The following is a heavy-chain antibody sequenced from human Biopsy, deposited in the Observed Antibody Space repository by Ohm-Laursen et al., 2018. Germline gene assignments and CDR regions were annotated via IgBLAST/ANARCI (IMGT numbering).Heavy chain of an antibody. J-gene: IGHJ6*02. CDR1: GVSITAYY. D-gene: IGHD2-15*01. V-gene: IGHV4-4*09. CDR2: IHHSGST. CDR3: ARMDCSGGSCHYYSYGMDV. Sequence: SDTLSLTCTVSGVSITAYYWSWIRQPPGKGLERIGNIHHSGSTNYNLSLKSRLTISVDTSKNQFSLKLSSVTAADTAVYYCARMDCSGGSCHYYSYGMDVWGQGTTVTVSS.